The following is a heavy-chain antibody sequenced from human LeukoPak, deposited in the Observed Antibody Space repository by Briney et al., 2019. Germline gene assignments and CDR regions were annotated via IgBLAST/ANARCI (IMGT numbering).Heavy chain of an antibody. V-gene: IGHV3-23*01. D-gene: IGHD2-15*01. CDR2: ISGSGGST. CDR3: AKDLRGWTDAFDI. CDR1: GFTFSSYG. J-gene: IGHJ3*02. Sequence: PGGSLRLSCAASGFTFSSYGMHWVRQAPGKGLEWVSAISGSGGSTYYADSVKGRFTISRDNSKNTLYLQMNSLRAEDTAVYYCAKDLRGWTDAFDIWGQGTMVTVSS.